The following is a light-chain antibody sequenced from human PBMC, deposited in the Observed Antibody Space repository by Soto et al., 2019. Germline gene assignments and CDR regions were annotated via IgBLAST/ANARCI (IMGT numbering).Light chain of an antibody. J-gene: IGLJ3*02. V-gene: IGLV2-14*01. Sequence: QSVLTQPASVSGSPGQSITISCTGSSSDIGTYNYLSWYQQHPGKAPKLIIYEVSDRPSGISDRFSGSKSGNTASLTISGLQAEDEADYYCSSYTSIGTHWVFGGGTKLTVL. CDR3: SSYTSIGTHWV. CDR2: EVS. CDR1: SSDIGTYNY.